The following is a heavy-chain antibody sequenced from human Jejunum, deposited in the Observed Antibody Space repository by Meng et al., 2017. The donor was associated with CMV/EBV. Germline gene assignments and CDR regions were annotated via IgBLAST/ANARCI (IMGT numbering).Heavy chain of an antibody. V-gene: IGHV3-23*01. Sequence: ASGFTFGGYVMNGVRQATGKGLEWVSAITGGGGGTYYADSMKGRFTISRDNSKNTLYLHMSSLRAEDTAVYYCAKDLQHYYAMDVWGQGTTVTVSS. CDR3: AKDLQHYYAMDV. CDR1: GFTFGGYV. CDR2: ITGGGGGT. J-gene: IGHJ6*02. D-gene: IGHD5-18*01.